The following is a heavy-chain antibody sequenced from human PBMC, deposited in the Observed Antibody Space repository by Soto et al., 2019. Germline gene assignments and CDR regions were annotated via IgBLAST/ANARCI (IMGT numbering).Heavy chain of an antibody. Sequence: ASVKVSCKASGYTFTGYYMHWVRQAPGQGLEWMGWINPNSGGTNYAQKFQGRVTMTRDTSISTAYMELSRLRSDDTAVYYCARGVLQYQPPISMDVWGQGTTVTVSS. D-gene: IGHD2-2*01. CDR3: ARGVLQYQPPISMDV. V-gene: IGHV1-2*02. CDR1: GYTFTGYY. CDR2: INPNSGGT. J-gene: IGHJ6*02.